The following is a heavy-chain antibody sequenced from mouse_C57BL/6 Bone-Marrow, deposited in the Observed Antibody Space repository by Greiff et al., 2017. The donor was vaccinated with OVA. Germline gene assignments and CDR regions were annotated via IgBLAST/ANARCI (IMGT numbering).Heavy chain of an antibody. CDR1: GYTFTSYW. D-gene: IGHD2-4*01. CDR3: ARNDDYDGGVYAMDY. Sequence: QVQLQQPGAELVMPGASVKLSCKASGYTFTSYWMHWVKQRPGQGLEWIGEIDPSDSYTNYNQKFKGKSTLTVDKSSSTAYMQLSSLTSEDSAVYYCARNDDYDGGVYAMDYWGQGTSVTVSS. J-gene: IGHJ4*01. V-gene: IGHV1-69*01. CDR2: IDPSDSYT.